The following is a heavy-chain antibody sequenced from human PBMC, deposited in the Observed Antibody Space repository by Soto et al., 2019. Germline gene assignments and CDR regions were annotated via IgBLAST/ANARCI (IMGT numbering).Heavy chain of an antibody. J-gene: IGHJ1*01. CDR1: GFPFSDYY. CDR3: ARDCSSSSCYGYFQH. D-gene: IGHD2-2*01. Sequence: QVQLVESGGGLVKPGGSLRLSCAASGFPFSDYYMSRIRQSPGTGLEWVSHISGSGSTIYFADSVKGRFTISRDNAKNSLSLQMNSLRAEDTAVYYCARDCSSSSCYGYFQHWGQGTRVTVSS. CDR2: ISGSGSTI. V-gene: IGHV3-11*01.